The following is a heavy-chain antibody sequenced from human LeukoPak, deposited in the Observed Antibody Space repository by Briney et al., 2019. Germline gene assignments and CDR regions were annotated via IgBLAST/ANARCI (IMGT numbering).Heavy chain of an antibody. CDR1: GFTFDDYA. CDR3: TKDREAVAGTGADY. D-gene: IGHD6-19*01. J-gene: IGHJ4*02. V-gene: IGHV3-43D*03. Sequence: GGSLRLSCAASGFTFDDYAMHWVRQAPGKGLEWVSLISWDGGSTYYADSVKGRFTISRDNSKNSLYLQMNSLRAEDTALYYCTKDREAVAGTGADYWGQGTLVTVSS. CDR2: ISWDGGST.